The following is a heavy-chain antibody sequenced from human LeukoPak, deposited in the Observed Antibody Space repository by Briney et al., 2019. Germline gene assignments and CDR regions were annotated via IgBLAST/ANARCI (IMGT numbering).Heavy chain of an antibody. CDR2: INWNGGST. V-gene: IGHV3-20*04. J-gene: IGHJ6*03. D-gene: IGHD1-14*01. CDR3: ARGGPESGRPHYYYYMDV. Sequence: PGGSLRLSCAASGFTFDDYGVSWVRQAPGKGLEWVSGINWNGGSTGYADSVKGRFTISRDNAKNSLYLQMNSLRAEDTALYYCARGGPESGRPHYYYYMDVWGKGTTVTVSS. CDR1: GFTFDDYG.